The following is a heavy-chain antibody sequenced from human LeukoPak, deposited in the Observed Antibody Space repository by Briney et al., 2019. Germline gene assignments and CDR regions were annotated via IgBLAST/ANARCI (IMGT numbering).Heavy chain of an antibody. J-gene: IGHJ6*04. D-gene: IGHD1-1*01. CDR3: ARDQVQLEGVYYYYYGMDV. CDR1: GFTVSSNY. CDR2: IYSGGST. V-gene: IGHV3-53*01. Sequence: GGSLRLSCAASGFTVSSNYMSWVRQAPGKGLEWVSVIYSGGSTYYADSMKGRFTISRDNSKNTLYLQMNSLRAEDTAVYYCARDQVQLEGVYYYYYGMDVWGKGTTVTVSS.